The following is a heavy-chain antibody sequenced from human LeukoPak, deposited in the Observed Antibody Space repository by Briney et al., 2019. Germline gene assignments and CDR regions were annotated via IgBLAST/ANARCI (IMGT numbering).Heavy chain of an antibody. Sequence: GASVKVSCKVSGYTLTELSMHWVRQAPGKGLEWMGGFDPEDGETIYAQKFQGRVTMTRNTSISTAHMELSSLRSEDTAVYYCATSAPLPAADYYYYMDVWGKGTTVTVSS. V-gene: IGHV1-24*01. CDR3: ATSAPLPAADYYYYMDV. J-gene: IGHJ6*03. D-gene: IGHD6-6*01. CDR1: GYTLTELS. CDR2: FDPEDGET.